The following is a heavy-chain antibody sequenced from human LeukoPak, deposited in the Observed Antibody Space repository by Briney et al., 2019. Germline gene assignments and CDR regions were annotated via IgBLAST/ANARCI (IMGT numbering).Heavy chain of an antibody. D-gene: IGHD5-18*01. CDR3: ARDSHTAMVEYTLDY. Sequence: SQTLSLTCAISGDSVSSNSAAWNWIRQSPSRGLEWLGRTYYRSKWYDDYAVSVKSRITINPDTSKNQFTLRLNSVTPEDTAVYYCARDSHTAMVEYTLDYWGHGTLGTVSS. V-gene: IGHV6-1*01. CDR2: TYYRSKWYD. J-gene: IGHJ4*01. CDR1: GDSVSSNSAA.